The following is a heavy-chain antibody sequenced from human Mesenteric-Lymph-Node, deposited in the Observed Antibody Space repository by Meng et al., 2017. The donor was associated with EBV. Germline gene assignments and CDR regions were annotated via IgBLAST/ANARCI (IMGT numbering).Heavy chain of an antibody. V-gene: IGHV1-18*01. CDR1: GYTFTSYG. Sequence: QVPLVQSGVEVKKPGASVKVSCKASGYTFTSYGISWVRQAPGQGLEWMGWISPHNGDTNYAQKLQGRVTMTTDTSTSTAYMELRSLRSDDTAVYYCTRDGYNRDFDYWGQGTLVTVSS. D-gene: IGHD5-24*01. CDR2: ISPHNGDT. CDR3: TRDGYNRDFDY. J-gene: IGHJ4*02.